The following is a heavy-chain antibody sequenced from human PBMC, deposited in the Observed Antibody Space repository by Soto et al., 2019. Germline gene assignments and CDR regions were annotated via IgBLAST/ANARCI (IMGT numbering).Heavy chain of an antibody. J-gene: IGHJ4*02. V-gene: IGHV1-8*01. D-gene: IGHD2-15*01. CDR1: GYTFTNSD. CDR3: ARRPHCSGGICYYGLDN. CDR2: MNPDSGHA. Sequence: ASVKVSCKASGYTFTNSDINWVRQAPGQGLEWMGWMNPDSGHAAYAQKFQGRVTLTTSTSTSTVYMEMRSLGSEDTAVYYCARRPHCSGGICYYGLDNWGQGTLVTSPQ.